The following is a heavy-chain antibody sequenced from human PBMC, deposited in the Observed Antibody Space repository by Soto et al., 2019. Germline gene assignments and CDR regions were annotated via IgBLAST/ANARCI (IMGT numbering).Heavy chain of an antibody. CDR1: GFTFSSYG. J-gene: IGHJ6*03. CDR2: IWYDGSNK. D-gene: IGHD4-17*01. V-gene: IGHV3-33*01. Sequence: PGGSLRLSCAASGFTFSSYGMHWVRQAPGKGLEKVAVIWYDGSNKYYADSVKGRFTISRDNSKNKLYLQMNSLRAEDTAVYYCARDPLAHYGDPVDYYYYMDVWGKGTTVTVSS. CDR3: ARDPLAHYGDPVDYYYYMDV.